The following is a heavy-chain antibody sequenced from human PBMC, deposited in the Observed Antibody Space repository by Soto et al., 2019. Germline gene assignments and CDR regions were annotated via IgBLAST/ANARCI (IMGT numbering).Heavy chain of an antibody. D-gene: IGHD3-22*01. CDR3: ARHSSGYLYYFDY. J-gene: IGHJ4*02. Sequence: PSETQSLTSPVSGGYIGSGGYYWSWIRQHPGKGLEWIGYIYYSGSTNYNPSLKSRVTISVDTSKNQFSLKLSSVTAADTAVYYCARHSSGYLYYFDYWGQGTLVTVSS. V-gene: IGHV4-61*08. CDR1: GGYIGSGGYY. CDR2: IYYSGST.